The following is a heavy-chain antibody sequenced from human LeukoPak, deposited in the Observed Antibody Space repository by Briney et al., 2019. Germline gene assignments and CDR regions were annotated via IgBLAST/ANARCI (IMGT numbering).Heavy chain of an antibody. CDR3: AKDILSEQWHDAFDI. CDR1: GFIVGDYA. V-gene: IGHV3-43*02. Sequence: PGGSLRLSCAASGFIVGDYAMYWVRQAPGKGLEWVSLISGDGGSTYYADSVKGRFTISRDNSKNSLFLQMNRLRTEDTALYYCAKDILSEQWHDAFDIWGQGTMVTVS. CDR2: ISGDGGST. J-gene: IGHJ3*02. D-gene: IGHD6-19*01.